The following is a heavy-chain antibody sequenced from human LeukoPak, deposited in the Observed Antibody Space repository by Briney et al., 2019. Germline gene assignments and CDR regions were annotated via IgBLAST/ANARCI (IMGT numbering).Heavy chain of an antibody. CDR3: ARVPQGVVLPIDY. J-gene: IGHJ4*02. D-gene: IGHD3-3*01. CDR2: INPNSGGT. CDR1: GYTFTGYY. Sequence: GASVPVSCKASGYTFTGYYMHWVRQAPGQGLEWMGWINPNSGGTNYAQKFQGRVTMTRDTSISTAYMELSRLRSDDTAVYYCARVPQGVVLPIDYWGQGTLVTVSS. V-gene: IGHV1-2*02.